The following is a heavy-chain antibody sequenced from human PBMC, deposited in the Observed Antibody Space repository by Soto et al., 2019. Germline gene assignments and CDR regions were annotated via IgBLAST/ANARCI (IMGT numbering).Heavy chain of an antibody. Sequence: SETLSLTCTVSGGSISSGGYYWSWIRQHPGKGLEWIGYIYYSGSTYYNPSLKSRVTISVDTSKNQFSLKLSSVTAADTAVYYCARAYSSGWYGNSDLCWFDPWGQGTLVTAPQ. D-gene: IGHD6-19*01. J-gene: IGHJ5*02. V-gene: IGHV4-31*03. CDR3: ARAYSSGWYGNSDLCWFDP. CDR1: GGSISSGGYY. CDR2: IYYSGST.